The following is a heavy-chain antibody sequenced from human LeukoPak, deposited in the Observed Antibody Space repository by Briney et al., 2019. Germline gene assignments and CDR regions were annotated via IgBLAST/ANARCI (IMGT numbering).Heavy chain of an antibody. CDR2: ISGSGGST. CDR3: AKINPPIGGGGSYPYYFDY. CDR1: GFTVSSNY. Sequence: SGGSLTLSCAGSGFTVSSNYMSWVRQAPGKGLEWVSAISGSGGSTYYADSVKGRFTISRDNSKNTLYLQMNSLRAEDTAVYYCAKINPPIGGGGSYPYYFDYWGQGTLVTVSS. D-gene: IGHD1-26*01. J-gene: IGHJ4*02. V-gene: IGHV3-23*01.